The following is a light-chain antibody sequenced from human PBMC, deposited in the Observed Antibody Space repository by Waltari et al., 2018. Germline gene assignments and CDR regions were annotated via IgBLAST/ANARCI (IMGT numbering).Light chain of an antibody. CDR3: QQYSTFPPT. J-gene: IGKJ4*01. V-gene: IGKV1-16*02. Sequence: DIQMTQSPSSLSPSVGDRVILTCRASQAISTFLAWFPLKPGKAPKSLIYAASTLQTGVSSNFSGSGSGTDFTLTISSLQPGDCATYYCQQYSTFPPTFGGGTRVEI. CDR2: AAS. CDR1: QAISTF.